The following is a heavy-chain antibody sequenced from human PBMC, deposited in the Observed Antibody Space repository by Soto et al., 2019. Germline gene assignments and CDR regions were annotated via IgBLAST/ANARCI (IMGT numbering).Heavy chain of an antibody. V-gene: IGHV1-18*01. J-gene: IGHJ6*02. CDR2: ISAYNGNT. D-gene: IGHD3-22*01. CDR1: GYTFTSYG. Sequence: ASVKVSCKASGYTFTSYGISWVRQAPGQGLEWMGWISAYNGNTNYAQKLQGRVTMTTDTSTSTAYMELRSLRSDDTAVYYCARDRKYMILVSDCMDFWGQGTTVTVSS. CDR3: ARDRKYMILVSDCMDF.